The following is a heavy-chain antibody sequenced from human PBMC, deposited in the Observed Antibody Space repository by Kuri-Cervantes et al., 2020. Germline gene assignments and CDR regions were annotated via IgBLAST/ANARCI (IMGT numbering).Heavy chain of an antibody. CDR2: IYYTGST. CDR3: ARDKGDS. Sequence: SETLSLTCTVSGESISTYYWSWIRQPPGKGLEWIGYIYYTGSTNYNPSLESRVTISVDTSKNQFSLKLSSVTAADTAVYYCARDKGDSWGQGTLVTVSS. CDR1: GESISTYY. V-gene: IGHV4-59*01. J-gene: IGHJ5*01.